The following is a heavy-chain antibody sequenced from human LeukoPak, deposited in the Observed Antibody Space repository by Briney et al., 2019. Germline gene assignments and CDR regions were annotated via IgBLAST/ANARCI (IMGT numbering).Heavy chain of an antibody. V-gene: IGHV3-23*01. D-gene: IGHD3-10*01. CDR1: GFTFNTYS. J-gene: IGHJ4*02. CDR2: ISGSGGST. Sequence: EGSLRLSCAASGFTFNTYSMNWVRQAPGKGLEWVSAISGSGGSTYYADSVKGRFTISRDNSKNTLYLQMNSLRAEDTAVYYCAKAGQAGRYFDYWGQGTLVTVSS. CDR3: AKAGQAGRYFDY.